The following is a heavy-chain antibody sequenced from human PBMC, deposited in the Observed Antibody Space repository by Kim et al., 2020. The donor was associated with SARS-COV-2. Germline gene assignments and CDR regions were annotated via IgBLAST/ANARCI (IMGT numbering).Heavy chain of an antibody. CDR3: VRVHDQQLVRVGLGY. V-gene: IGHV3-33*05. Sequence: GGSLRLSCAASGFTFSSYGMHWVRQAPGKGPEWVAAISHDGSSKSYADPVKGRFTISRDNSMNTLYLQMNSLRDEDTAVYYCVRVHDQQLVRVGLGYWGQGTLVTVSS. CDR1: GFTFSSYG. J-gene: IGHJ4*02. CDR2: ISHDGSSK. D-gene: IGHD6-13*01.